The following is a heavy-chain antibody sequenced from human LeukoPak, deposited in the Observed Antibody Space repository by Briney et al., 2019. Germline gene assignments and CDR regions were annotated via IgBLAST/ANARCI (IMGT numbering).Heavy chain of an antibody. CDR3: ARGYSRWSTPTSSYYYRMDV. Sequence: SVRVSCKASGDTLNNYGISWVRQAPGQGLEWMGGIIPIFRTANYAQKFQGRVTITADESTNTAYMELSSLTSDDTAVYYCARGYSRWSTPTSSYYYRMDVRGQGTTVAVSS. V-gene: IGHV1-69*13. CDR1: GDTLNNYG. D-gene: IGHD6-13*01. CDR2: IIPIFRTA. J-gene: IGHJ6*02.